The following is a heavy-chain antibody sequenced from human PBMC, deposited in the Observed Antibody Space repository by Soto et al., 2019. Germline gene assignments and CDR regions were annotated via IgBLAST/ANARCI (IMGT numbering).Heavy chain of an antibody. D-gene: IGHD4-17*01. V-gene: IGHV1-69*12. CDR2: IIPIFGTA. Sequence: QVQLVQSGAEVKKPGSSVKVSCKASGGTFSSYAISWVRQAPGQGLEWMGGIIPIFGTANYAQKFQGRVTITADESTSTAYMELSSLRSEDTAVYYCAREFPPNDYGDYIRAPMDRYYYYGMDVWGQGTTVTVSS. J-gene: IGHJ6*02. CDR1: GGTFSSYA. CDR3: AREFPPNDYGDYIRAPMDRYYYYGMDV.